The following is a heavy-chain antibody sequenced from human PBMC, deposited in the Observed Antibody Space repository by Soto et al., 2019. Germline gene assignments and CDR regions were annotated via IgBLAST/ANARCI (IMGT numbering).Heavy chain of an antibody. CDR3: AKAKDSSSWYPVYFQH. D-gene: IGHD6-13*01. V-gene: IGHV3-23*01. CDR2: ISGSGGST. J-gene: IGHJ1*01. CDR1: GFTFSSYA. Sequence: GGSLRLSCAASGFTFSSYAMSWVRQAPGKGLEWVSAISGSGGSTYYADSVKGRFTISRDNSKNTLYLQMNSLRAEDTAVYYCAKAKDSSSWYPVYFQHLGQGTLVTVSS.